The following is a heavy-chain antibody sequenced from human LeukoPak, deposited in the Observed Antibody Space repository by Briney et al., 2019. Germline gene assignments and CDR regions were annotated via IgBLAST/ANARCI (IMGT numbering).Heavy chain of an antibody. J-gene: IGHJ5*01. Sequence: PGRSLRLSCAASGFTFDDYAMHWVRQAPGKGLEWVSGISWNSGSIGYADSVKGRFTSSRDNAKNSLYLQMNSLRAEDTALYYCAKAPEITMAHNWFDPWGQGTTVTVSS. CDR1: GFTFDDYA. V-gene: IGHV3-9*01. CDR3: AKAPEITMAHNWFDP. CDR2: ISWNSGSI. D-gene: IGHD3-10*01.